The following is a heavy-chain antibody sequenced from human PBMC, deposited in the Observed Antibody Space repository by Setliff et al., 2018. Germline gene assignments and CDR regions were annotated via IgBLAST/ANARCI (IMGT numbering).Heavy chain of an antibody. D-gene: IGHD3-10*01. J-gene: IGHJ4*02. CDR3: ARGPARRGYYGSGSYYRGFDY. CDR1: GGSFSGYY. V-gene: IGHV4-34*01. Sequence: KASETLSLTCAVYGGSFSGYYWSWIRQPPGKGLEWIGEINHSGSTDYNPSLKSRVTISVDTSKNQFSLKLSSVTAADTAVYYCARGPARRGYYGSGSYYRGFDYWGQGTLVTVSS. CDR2: INHSGST.